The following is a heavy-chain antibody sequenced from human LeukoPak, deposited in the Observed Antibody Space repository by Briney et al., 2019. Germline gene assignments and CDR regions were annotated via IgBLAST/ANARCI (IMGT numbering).Heavy chain of an antibody. CDR2: IYYSGST. J-gene: IGHJ5*02. V-gene: IGHV4-30-4*01. Sequence: SQTLSLTCTVSGGSISSGDYYWSWIRQPPGKGLEWIGYIYYSGSTYYNPSLKSRVTISVDTSKNQFSLQLSSVTAADTAVYYCARRGAWLSWFDPWGQGTLVTVSS. CDR3: ARRGAWLSWFDP. CDR1: GGSISSGDYY. D-gene: IGHD6-19*01.